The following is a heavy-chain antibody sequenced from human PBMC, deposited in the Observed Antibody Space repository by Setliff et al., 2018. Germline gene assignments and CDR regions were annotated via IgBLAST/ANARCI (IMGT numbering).Heavy chain of an antibody. V-gene: IGHV4-38-2*02. CDR3: AGGRRYDYGWDFDY. CDR1: GYSISSGHY. Sequence: SETLSLTCTVSGYSISSGHYWGWIRQPPGKGLEWIGSISHSGSTYYNPSLRSRVTISLDTSKNQFSPKLTSVTAADTAVYYCAGGRRYDYGWDFDYWGQGTLVTVSP. CDR2: ISHSGST. D-gene: IGHD4-17*01. J-gene: IGHJ4*02.